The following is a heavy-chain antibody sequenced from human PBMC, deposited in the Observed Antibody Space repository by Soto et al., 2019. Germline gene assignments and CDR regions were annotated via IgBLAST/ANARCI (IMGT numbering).Heavy chain of an antibody. V-gene: IGHV4-39*01. Sequence: QLQLHESGPGLVKPSETLSLTCTVSGGSISSSTFYWGWIRQPPGKGLEWIGSLYYSGSTYYNPSLKTLVTLSLDTSKNHFSLTRISVTAAGSDVYYCASQGPTNTESAGSGNNYFYPCGQGTLFTVSS. CDR1: GGSISSSTFY. CDR2: LYYSGST. CDR3: ASQGPTNTESAGSGNNYFYP. D-gene: IGHD3-10*01. J-gene: IGHJ5*02.